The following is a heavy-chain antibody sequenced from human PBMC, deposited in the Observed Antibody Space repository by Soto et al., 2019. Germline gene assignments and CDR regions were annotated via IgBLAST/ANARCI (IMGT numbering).Heavy chain of an antibody. D-gene: IGHD3-22*01. V-gene: IGHV3-30-3*01. CDR1: GFTFSSYA. CDR2: ISYDGSNK. J-gene: IGHJ4*02. Sequence: QVQLVESGGGVVQPGRSLRLSCAASGFTFSSYAMHWVRQAPGKGLEWVAFISYDGSNKYYADSVKGRFTISRDNSKNTLYLQMNSLRAEATAVYYCARDGSPYYYDSSGYYSYYFDYWGQGTLVTVSS. CDR3: ARDGSPYYYDSSGYYSYYFDY.